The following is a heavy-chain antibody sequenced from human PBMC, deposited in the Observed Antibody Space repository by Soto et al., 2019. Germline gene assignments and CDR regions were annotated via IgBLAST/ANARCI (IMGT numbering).Heavy chain of an antibody. Sequence: QVQLQESGPGLVKPSQTLSLTCTVSGGSISSGGYYWSWIRQHPGKGLEWIGYIYYSGSTYYNPSLKLRVTISVDTSKDQFSLKLSFVTAADTAVYYCARVSMIVVVITTGAFDIWGQGTMVTVSS. CDR1: GGSISSGGYY. J-gene: IGHJ3*02. V-gene: IGHV4-31*03. CDR3: ARVSMIVVVITTGAFDI. D-gene: IGHD3-22*01. CDR2: IYYSGST.